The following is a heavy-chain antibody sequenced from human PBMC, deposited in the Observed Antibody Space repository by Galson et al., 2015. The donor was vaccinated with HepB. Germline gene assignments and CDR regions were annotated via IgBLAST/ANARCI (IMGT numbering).Heavy chain of an antibody. J-gene: IGHJ3*02. D-gene: IGHD3-9*01. CDR2: INPSGGST. Sequence: SVKVSCKASGYTFTSYYMHWVRQAPGQGLEWMGIINPSGGSTSYAQKLQGRVTMTRDTSTSTVYMELGSLRSEDTAVYYCARLILTGNDAFDIWGQGTMVTVSS. CDR1: GYTFTSYY. V-gene: IGHV1-46*04. CDR3: ARLILTGNDAFDI.